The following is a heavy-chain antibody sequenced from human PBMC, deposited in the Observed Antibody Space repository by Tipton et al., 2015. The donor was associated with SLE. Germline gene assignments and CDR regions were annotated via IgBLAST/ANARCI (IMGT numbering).Heavy chain of an antibody. CDR3: ARDLAWSGFFDL. J-gene: IGHJ2*01. D-gene: IGHD3-3*01. CDR2: IYTSGST. CDR1: GGSISSGRYY. Sequence: TLSLTCTVSGGSISSGRYYWSWIRQPAGKGLEWIGRIYTSGSTNYNPSLKSRVTISVDTSKNQFSLKLSPVTAADTAVYYCARDLAWSGFFDLWGRGTLVTVSS. V-gene: IGHV4-61*02.